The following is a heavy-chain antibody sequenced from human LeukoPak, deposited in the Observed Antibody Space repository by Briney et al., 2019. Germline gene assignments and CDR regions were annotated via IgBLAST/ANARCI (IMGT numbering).Heavy chain of an antibody. D-gene: IGHD6-13*01. CDR1: GGSISSYY. CDR3: ARDPSYSSSSYYYYYGMDV. V-gene: IGHV4-59*01. CDR2: IYHSGST. Sequence: PSETLSLTCTVSGGSISSYYWSWIRQPPGKGLEWIGYIYHSGSTNYNPSLKSRVTISVDTSKNQFSLKVSSVTAADTAVYYCARDPSYSSSSYYYYYGMDVWGQGTTVTVSS. J-gene: IGHJ6*02.